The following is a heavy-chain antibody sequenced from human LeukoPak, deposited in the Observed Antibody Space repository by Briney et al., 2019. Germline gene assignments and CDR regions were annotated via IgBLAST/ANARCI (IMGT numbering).Heavy chain of an antibody. Sequence: SVKVSCKASGGTFSSYAISWVRQAPGQGLEWMGRIIPIFGIANYAQKFQGRVTITADKSTSTAYMELSSLRSEDTAVYYCARANFLYCSSSTCLFDYWGQGTLVTVSS. V-gene: IGHV1-69*04. CDR3: ARANFLYCSSSTCLFDY. CDR2: IIPIFGIA. D-gene: IGHD2-2*01. J-gene: IGHJ4*02. CDR1: GGTFSSYA.